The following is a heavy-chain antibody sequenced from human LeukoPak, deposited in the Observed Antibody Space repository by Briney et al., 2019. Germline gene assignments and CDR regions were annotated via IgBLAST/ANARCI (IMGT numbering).Heavy chain of an antibody. CDR2: IYHSGST. CDR3: ARPYKNWGFVN. V-gene: IGHV4-39*01. Sequence: SETLSLTCAVSFVSINSGSYYWGWIRQPPGRGLEWIGSIYHSGSTYYNSSLKSRVTISVDTSKNQFSLKLNSVTAADTAIYYCARPYKNWGFVNWGQGTLVTASS. CDR1: FVSINSGSYY. J-gene: IGHJ4*02. D-gene: IGHD7-27*01.